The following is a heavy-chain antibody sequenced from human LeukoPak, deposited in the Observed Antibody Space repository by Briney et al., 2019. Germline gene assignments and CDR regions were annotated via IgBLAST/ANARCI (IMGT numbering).Heavy chain of an antibody. CDR3: ARTPGYSSGWYSFDY. CDR1: GFTFSSCS. CDR2: ISSSSSYI. Sequence: GGSLRLSCAASGFTFSSCSMNWVRQAPGKGLEWVSSISSSSSYIYYADSVKGRFTISRDNAKNSLYLQMNSLRAEDTAVYYCARTPGYSSGWYSFDYWGQGTLVTVSS. V-gene: IGHV3-21*01. D-gene: IGHD6-19*01. J-gene: IGHJ4*02.